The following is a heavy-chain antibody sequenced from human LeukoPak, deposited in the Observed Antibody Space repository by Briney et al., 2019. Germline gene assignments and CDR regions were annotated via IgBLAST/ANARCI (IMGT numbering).Heavy chain of an antibody. V-gene: IGHV3-11*04. CDR2: ISSSGSTI. CDR3: AKNNMGTYYGSGSYPNWFDP. J-gene: IGHJ5*02. CDR1: GFTFSDYY. Sequence: PGGSLRLSCAASGFTFSDYYMSWIRQAPGKGLEWVSYISSSGSTIYYADSVKGRFTISRDNAKNSLYLQMNSLRAEDTAVYYCAKNNMGTYYGSGSYPNWFDPWGQGTLVTVSS. D-gene: IGHD3-10*01.